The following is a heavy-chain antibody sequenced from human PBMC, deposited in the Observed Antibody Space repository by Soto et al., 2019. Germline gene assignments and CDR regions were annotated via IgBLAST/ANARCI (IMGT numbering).Heavy chain of an antibody. CDR3: ARGRGYDY. CDR2: INHSGIT. Sequence: QVQLQQWGAGLLKPSETLSLTCAVYGGYFSGYYWSWIRQPPGKGLEWIGEINHSGITNYNPSLKSRVTVSVDTSKNQFSLKLSSVTAADTAVYYCARGRGYDYWGQGTLVTVSS. CDR1: GGYFSGYY. D-gene: IGHD2-15*01. V-gene: IGHV4-34*01. J-gene: IGHJ4*02.